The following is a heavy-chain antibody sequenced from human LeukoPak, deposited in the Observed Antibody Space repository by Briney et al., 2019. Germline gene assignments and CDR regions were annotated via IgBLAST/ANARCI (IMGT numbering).Heavy chain of an antibody. CDR3: ARGTGYSYEPFDY. CDR2: IIPIFGTA. Sequence: SVKVSCKASGGTFSSYAISWVRQAPGQGLEWMGGIIPIFGTANYAQKFQGRVTITADKSTSTAYMELSSLRSEDTAVYYCARGTGYSYEPFDYWGQETLVTVSS. V-gene: IGHV1-69*06. D-gene: IGHD5-18*01. J-gene: IGHJ4*02. CDR1: GGTFSSYA.